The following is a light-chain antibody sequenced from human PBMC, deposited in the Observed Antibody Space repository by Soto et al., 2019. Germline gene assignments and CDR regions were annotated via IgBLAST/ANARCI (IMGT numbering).Light chain of an antibody. CDR3: HQYNDWRGT. CDR1: QSVGSN. CDR2: GAS. Sequence: EIVMTQSPATLSVSPGERATLSCRASQSVGSNLAWYQQKPGLAPRVLIYGASTRATGIPARFSGSGSGTEFTLTISSLQSEDFAIYYCHQYNDWRGTFGPGTKVEIK. V-gene: IGKV3-15*01. J-gene: IGKJ1*01.